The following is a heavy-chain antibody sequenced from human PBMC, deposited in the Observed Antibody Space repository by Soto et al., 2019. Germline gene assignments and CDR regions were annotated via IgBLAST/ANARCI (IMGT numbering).Heavy chain of an antibody. CDR1: GYTFTSYG. J-gene: IGHJ6*02. CDR2: ISAYNGNT. Sequence: QVQLVQSGAEVKKPGASVKVSCKASGYTFTSYGISWVRQAPGQGLEWMGWISAYNGNTNYAQKLQGRVTMTTDTSQSNAYMELRSLGSGEPGVEYCAMGGNHYGMDRWGQRTTVTLS. V-gene: IGHV1-18*01. D-gene: IGHD3-16*01. CDR3: AMGGNHYGMDR.